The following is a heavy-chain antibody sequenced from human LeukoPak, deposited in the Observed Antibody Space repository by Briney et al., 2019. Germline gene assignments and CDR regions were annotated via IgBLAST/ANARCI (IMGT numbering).Heavy chain of an antibody. CDR3: ARVAPSYYFDY. V-gene: IGHV1-69*06. CDR2: IIPIFGTA. Sequence: ASVKVSCKASGGTFSSYAISWVRQAPGQGLEWMGGIIPIFGTANYAQKFQGRVTITADKSTSTAYMELSSLRSEDTAVYYCARVAPSYYFDYWGQGTLVTVSS. J-gene: IGHJ4*02. CDR1: GGTFSSYA.